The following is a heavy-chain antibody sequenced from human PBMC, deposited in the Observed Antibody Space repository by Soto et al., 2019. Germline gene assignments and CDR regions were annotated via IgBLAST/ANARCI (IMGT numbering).Heavy chain of an antibody. J-gene: IGHJ6*02. Sequence: PGGSLRLPCAASGFTFDDYAMYWVRQVPGKGLEWVSGISWNSGRIGYADSVKGRFTISRDNAKNSLYLQMNSLRPEDTALYYCTKARLWGGDGYNSYYYNAMDFWGQGTMVTVSS. D-gene: IGHD3-16*01. CDR2: ISWNSGRI. V-gene: IGHV3-9*01. CDR1: GFTFDDYA. CDR3: TKARLWGGDGYNSYYYNAMDF.